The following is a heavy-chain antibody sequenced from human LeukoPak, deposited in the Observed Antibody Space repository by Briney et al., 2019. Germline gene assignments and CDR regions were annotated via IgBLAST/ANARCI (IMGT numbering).Heavy chain of an antibody. Sequence: PGGSLRLSCAASGFTFSSYEMNWVRQAPGKGLEWVSYISSSGSTIYYADSVKGPFTISKDNAKNSMDLQMNSLRAEDKAVYYCARDKGGLTYYYDSSGETYDAFDIWGQGTIVTVSS. J-gene: IGHJ3*02. V-gene: IGHV3-48*03. D-gene: IGHD3-22*01. CDR1: GFTFSSYE. CDR3: ARDKGGLTYYYDSSGETYDAFDI. CDR2: ISSSGSTI.